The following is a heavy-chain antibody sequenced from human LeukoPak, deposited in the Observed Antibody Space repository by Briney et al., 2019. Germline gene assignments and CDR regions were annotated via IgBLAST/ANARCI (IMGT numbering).Heavy chain of an antibody. J-gene: IGHJ4*02. D-gene: IGHD6-6*01. Sequence: ASETLSLTCAVYGGSFSGYYWSWIRQPPGKGLEWIGEINHSGSTNYNPSLKSRVTISVDTSKNQFSLKLSSVTAADTAVYYCVRGRRPFWGQGTLVTVSS. CDR3: VRGRRPF. CDR2: INHSGST. V-gene: IGHV4-34*01. CDR1: GGSFSGYY.